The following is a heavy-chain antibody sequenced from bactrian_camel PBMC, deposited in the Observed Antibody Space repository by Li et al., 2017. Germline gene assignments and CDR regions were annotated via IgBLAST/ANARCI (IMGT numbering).Heavy chain of an antibody. V-gene: IGHV3S6*01. CDR2: ITSDGLYT. CDR1: GFTFSSLF. J-gene: IGHJ4*01. Sequence: QVQLVESGGELVQPGGSLRLSCAASGFTFSSLFMNWVRQAPGKGLEWVTTITSDGLYTYYADSLKGRFKISRDNAKNTAYLQMNSLKSEDTALYYCASRFGGRWPPVVDEYNYWGQGTQVTVS. CDR3: ASRFGGRWPPVVDEYNY. D-gene: IGHD6*01.